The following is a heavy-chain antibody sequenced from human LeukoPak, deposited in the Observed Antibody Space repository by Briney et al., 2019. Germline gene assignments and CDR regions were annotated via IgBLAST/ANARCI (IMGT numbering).Heavy chain of an antibody. J-gene: IGHJ4*02. CDR2: INHSGSA. Sequence: PSETLSLTCAVYGGPFSGYYWSWIRQPPGKGLEWIGEINHSGSANYNPSLKSRVTISVDMSKNQFSLKLSSVTTADTAVYYCARARGDYYDSSGYYSAFDYWGQGTLVTVSP. V-gene: IGHV4-34*01. D-gene: IGHD3-22*01. CDR1: GGPFSGYY. CDR3: ARARGDYYDSSGYYSAFDY.